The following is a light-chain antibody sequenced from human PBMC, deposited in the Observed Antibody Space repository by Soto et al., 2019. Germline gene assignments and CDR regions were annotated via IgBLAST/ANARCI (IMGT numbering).Light chain of an antibody. Sequence: ETVLTQSPATLSLSPGETATLSCRASQNVDIYVAWYQQKPGQAPRLLIYDASNRATGIPARFSGSGSGTDFTLTISSLAPEDFAVYYCQQRKYWPPLTFGQGTRLE. V-gene: IGKV3-11*01. CDR3: QQRKYWPPLT. CDR2: DAS. J-gene: IGKJ5*01. CDR1: QNVDIY.